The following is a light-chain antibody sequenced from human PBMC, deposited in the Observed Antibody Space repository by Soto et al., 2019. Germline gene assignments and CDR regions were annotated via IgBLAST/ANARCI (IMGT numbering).Light chain of an antibody. CDR3: QSYDSSLSGSYV. J-gene: IGLJ1*01. V-gene: IGLV1-40*01. Sequence: QSVLTQPPSVSGAPGQRVTISGTGSSSNIGEGYDVHWYQQLPGTAPKLLIYDNNNRPSGVPDRFSGSKSGTSASLAITGLQAENEADYYCQSYDSSLSGSYVFGSGTKLTVL. CDR1: SSNIGEGYD. CDR2: DNN.